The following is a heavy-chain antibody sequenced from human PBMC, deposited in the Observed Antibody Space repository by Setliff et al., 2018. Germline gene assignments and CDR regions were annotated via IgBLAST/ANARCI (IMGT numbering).Heavy chain of an antibody. CDR1: GGSISSYY. J-gene: IGHJ6*03. CDR2: INIGGSA. V-gene: IGHV4-4*07. CDR3: AREQWLDPPGYYDMEV. Sequence: SETLSLTCTVYGGSISSYYWSWIRKPAGKGLEWIGQINIGGSANYNPSLKSRVTTSIDTSKNQFSLKLNAVTAAAMAVYYCAREQWLDPPGYYDMEVWAKGTTVTVSS. D-gene: IGHD6-19*01.